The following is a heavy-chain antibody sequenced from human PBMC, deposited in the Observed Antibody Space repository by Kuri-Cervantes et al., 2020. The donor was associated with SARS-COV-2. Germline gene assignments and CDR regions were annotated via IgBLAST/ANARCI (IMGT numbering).Heavy chain of an antibody. D-gene: IGHD2-2*01. CDR1: GFTFSNAW. CDR2: IKSKTDGGTT. CDR3: TTDVGYCSSTSCDGVWFDP. Sequence: GGSLRLSCAASGFTFSNAWMSWVRQAPGKGLEWVGRIKSKTDGGTTDYAAPVKGRFTISRDDSKNALYLQMNSLKTEDTAVYYCTTDVGYCSSTSCDGVWFDPWGQGTLVTVSS. V-gene: IGHV3-15*01. J-gene: IGHJ5*02.